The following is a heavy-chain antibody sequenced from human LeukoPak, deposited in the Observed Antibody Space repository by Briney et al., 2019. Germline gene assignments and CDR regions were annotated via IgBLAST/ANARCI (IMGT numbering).Heavy chain of an antibody. CDR2: IYYSGST. CDR3: ARFGNDNYYYDSSGYYLGDDAFDI. CDR1: GGSISSGGYY. V-gene: IGHV4-31*03. D-gene: IGHD3-22*01. J-gene: IGHJ3*02. Sequence: SQTLSLTCTVSGGSISSGGYYWSWIRQHPGKGLEWIGYIYYSGSTYYNPSLKSRVTISVDTSKNQFSLKLSSVTAADTAVYYCARFGNDNYYYDSSGYYLGDDAFDIRGQGTMVTVSS.